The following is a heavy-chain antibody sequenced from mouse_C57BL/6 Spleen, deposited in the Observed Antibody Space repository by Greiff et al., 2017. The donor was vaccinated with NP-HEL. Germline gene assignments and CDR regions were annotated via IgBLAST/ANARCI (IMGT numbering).Heavy chain of an antibody. Sequence: EVKLMESGGDLVKPGGSLKLSCAASGFTFSSYGMSWVRQTPDKRLEWVATISSGGSYTYYPDSVKGRFTISRDNAKNTLYLQMSSLKSEDTAMYYCARQGNWDWYFDVWGTGTTVTVSS. D-gene: IGHD4-1*01. CDR2: ISSGGSYT. CDR3: ARQGNWDWYFDV. J-gene: IGHJ1*03. V-gene: IGHV5-6*01. CDR1: GFTFSSYG.